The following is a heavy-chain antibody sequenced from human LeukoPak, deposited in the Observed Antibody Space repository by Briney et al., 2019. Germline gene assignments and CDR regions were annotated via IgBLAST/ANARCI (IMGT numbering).Heavy chain of an antibody. Sequence: SETLSLTCTVSGGSISSYYWSWIRQPPGKGLEWIGYIYYSGSTNYNPSLKSRVTISVDTSKNQFSLKLSLVTAADTAVYYCARGGYYDILTGYYNWFDPWGQGTLVTVSS. D-gene: IGHD3-9*01. CDR1: GGSISSYY. CDR2: IYYSGST. CDR3: ARGGYYDILTGYYNWFDP. V-gene: IGHV4-59*01. J-gene: IGHJ5*02.